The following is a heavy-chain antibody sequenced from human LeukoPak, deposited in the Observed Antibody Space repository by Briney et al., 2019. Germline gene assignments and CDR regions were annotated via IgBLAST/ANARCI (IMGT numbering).Heavy chain of an antibody. J-gene: IGHJ4*02. CDR2: RRQVGNRE. Sequence: GGSLRLSCPASGLISSRYWMTWVRQGPGRGLEWVATRRQVGNRENYLDSVQGRFSISRDNAKNSLVLQMRSLRAEDTAMYYCASTCPYCGSGNCALGGQGTLVTVSP. D-gene: IGHD2-21*01. CDR1: GLISSRYW. V-gene: IGHV3-7*01. CDR3: ASTCPYCGSGNCAL.